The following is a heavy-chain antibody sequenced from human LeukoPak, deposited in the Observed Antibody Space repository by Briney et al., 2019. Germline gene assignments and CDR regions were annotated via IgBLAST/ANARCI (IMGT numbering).Heavy chain of an antibody. Sequence: ASVKVSCKASGYTFTSYDINWVRQATGQGLEWMGWMNPNSGNTGYAQKFQGRVTMTRNTSISTAYMELSSLRSEDTAVYYCARADRGSSSWHRYYYYYYYMDVWGKGTTVTVSS. CDR2: MNPNSGNT. CDR1: GYTFTSYD. D-gene: IGHD6-13*01. V-gene: IGHV1-8*01. CDR3: ARADRGSSSWHRYYYYYYYMDV. J-gene: IGHJ6*03.